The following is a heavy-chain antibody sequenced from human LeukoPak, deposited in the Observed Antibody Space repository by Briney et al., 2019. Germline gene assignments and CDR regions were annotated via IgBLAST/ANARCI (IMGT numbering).Heavy chain of an antibody. D-gene: IGHD6-19*01. CDR1: GYTFTGYY. V-gene: IGHV1-2*02. J-gene: IGHJ4*02. Sequence: ASVKVSCKASGYTFTGYYMHWVRQAPGQGLEWMGWINPNSGGTNYAQKFQGRVTMTRDTSISTAYMELSRLGSDDTAVYYCARVGGSGWYEVYFDYWGQGTLVTVSS. CDR2: INPNSGGT. CDR3: ARVGGSGWYEVYFDY.